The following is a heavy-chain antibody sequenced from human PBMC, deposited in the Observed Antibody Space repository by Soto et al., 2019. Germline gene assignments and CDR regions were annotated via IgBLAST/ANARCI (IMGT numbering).Heavy chain of an antibody. J-gene: IGHJ4*02. CDR2: FIPIFVSA. D-gene: IGHD3-10*01. V-gene: IGHV1-69*01. Sequence: QLHLVQSGAEVKKAGSSVKVSCKASGGTVSSYAITWVRQAPGKGLEWMGVFIPIFVSAHYAPKFQGRITITAGESTSTASMELSGLTSEDTAIYYCARDVSSDTTGFRGYDLWGQGTQVTVSS. CDR3: ARDVSSDTTGFRGYDL. CDR1: GGTVSSYA.